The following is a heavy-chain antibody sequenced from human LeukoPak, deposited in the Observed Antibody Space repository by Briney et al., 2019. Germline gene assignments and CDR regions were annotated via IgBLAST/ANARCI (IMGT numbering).Heavy chain of an antibody. CDR3: AILPDCSSTSCYTVDY. V-gene: IGHV1-2*02. J-gene: IGHJ4*02. CDR2: INPNSGGT. Sequence: ASVKVSCKASGYTFTSYYMHWVRQAPGQGLEWMGWINPNSGGTNYAQKFQGRVTMTRDTSISTAYMELSRLRSDDTAVYYCAILPDCSSTSCYTVDYWGQETLVTVSS. CDR1: GYTFTSYY. D-gene: IGHD2-2*02.